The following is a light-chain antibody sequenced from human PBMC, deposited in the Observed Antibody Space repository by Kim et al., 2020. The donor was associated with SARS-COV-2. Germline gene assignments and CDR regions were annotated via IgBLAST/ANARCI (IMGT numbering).Light chain of an antibody. CDR1: QSIGGF. CDR2: DTS. V-gene: IGKV3-11*01. J-gene: IGKJ5*01. CDR3: QRSSWPIT. Sequence: SLSPGEGATRSCRASQSIGGFLAWYQQRPGQTPRLLIYDTSKRATGIPARFSGSGSGTDFTLTISTLESEDFAIYYCQRSSWPITFGQGTRLEIK.